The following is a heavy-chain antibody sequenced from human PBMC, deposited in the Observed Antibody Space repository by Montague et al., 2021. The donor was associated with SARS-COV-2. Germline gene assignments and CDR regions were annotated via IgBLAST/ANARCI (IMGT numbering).Heavy chain of an antibody. D-gene: IGHD3-10*01. CDR3: ARGARQGYGFRLGSFDS. J-gene: IGHJ4*02. CDR2: INHSGST. Sequence: SETLSLTCAVYGGSFSGYYWNWIRQPLGKGLEWTGEINHSGSTNYNPSLKSRVTMSVDTSKNQSSLKLSSVTAADTAVYYCARGARQGYGFRLGSFDSWGQGTLVSVSS. V-gene: IGHV4-34*01. CDR1: GGSFSGYY.